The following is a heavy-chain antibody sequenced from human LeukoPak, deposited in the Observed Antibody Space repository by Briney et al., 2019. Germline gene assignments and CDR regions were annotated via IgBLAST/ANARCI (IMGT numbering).Heavy chain of an antibody. Sequence: GASVKVSCKASGYTFTSYDINWVRQATGQGLEWMGLIYPSGGSTRYAQKFQGRVTMTRDTSTSTVYMALSSLRSEDTAVYYCTRDPRHFDSCGQGTLVTVSS. D-gene: IGHD6-6*01. V-gene: IGHV1-46*01. J-gene: IGHJ5*01. CDR3: TRDPRHFDS. CDR2: IYPSGGST. CDR1: GYTFTSYD.